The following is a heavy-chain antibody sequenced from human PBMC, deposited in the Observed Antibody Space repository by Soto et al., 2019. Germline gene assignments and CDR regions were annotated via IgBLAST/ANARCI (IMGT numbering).Heavy chain of an antibody. Sequence: LRLSCASSGLTFLNFAMSWVRQAPVKGLEWVSGISRGGDKTYYADSVKGCFTVSRDNYKNTLYLQLDSLRVEDTAIYYCAKEGLFDSLTGYHYYWCQGTLVTVSS. V-gene: IGHV3-23*01. J-gene: IGHJ4*02. D-gene: IGHD3-9*01. CDR3: AKEGLFDSLTGYHYY. CDR1: GLTFLNFA. CDR2: ISRGGDKT.